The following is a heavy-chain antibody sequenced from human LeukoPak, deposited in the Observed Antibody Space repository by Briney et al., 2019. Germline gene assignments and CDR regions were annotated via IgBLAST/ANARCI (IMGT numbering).Heavy chain of an antibody. CDR3: AKGGVVLVPAAMGHFQH. Sequence: GGSLRLSCAAPGFIFSSYAMSWVRQAPGKGLEWVSAISGSGISTYYADSVKGRFTISRDNSKNTLYLQMNSLRAEDTAVYYCAKGGVVLVPAAMGHFQHWGQGTLVTVSS. V-gene: IGHV3-23*01. J-gene: IGHJ1*01. D-gene: IGHD2-2*01. CDR1: GFIFSSYA. CDR2: ISGSGIST.